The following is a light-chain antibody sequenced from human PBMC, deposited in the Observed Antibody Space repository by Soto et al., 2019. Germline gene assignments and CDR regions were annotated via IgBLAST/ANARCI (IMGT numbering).Light chain of an antibody. CDR1: QTISSW. CDR2: DAD. CDR3: QQYNSYSL. V-gene: IGKV1-5*01. Sequence: DIQMTQSPSTLSGSVGDRVTITCRSSQTISSWLSWCQQQLGKAPNLLIYDADMLESGVPSRFSGSGSGTEFTLTISSLQHDDFATYYRQQYNSYSLFGPGTKVDIK. J-gene: IGKJ3*01.